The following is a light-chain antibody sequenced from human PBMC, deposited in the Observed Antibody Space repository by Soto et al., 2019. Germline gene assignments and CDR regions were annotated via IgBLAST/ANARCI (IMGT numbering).Light chain of an antibody. CDR1: SSDVGRFNR. CDR2: DVT. Sequence: QSALTQPRSVSGSPGQSVTISCTGTSSDVGRFNRVSWYQQHPGKAPKVMIYDVTQRPSGVPDRFSGSKSGNTASLTISGLQAEDEADYYCCSYAGSYTIYIFGSGPSSPS. CDR3: CSYAGSYTIYI. J-gene: IGLJ1*01. V-gene: IGLV2-11*02.